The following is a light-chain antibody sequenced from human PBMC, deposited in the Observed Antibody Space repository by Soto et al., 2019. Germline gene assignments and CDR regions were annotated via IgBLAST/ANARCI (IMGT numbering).Light chain of an antibody. CDR2: DDS. J-gene: IGLJ2*01. CDR1: YIGRRS. Sequence: SYELIQPPSGSVAPGQTARITCGGNYIGRRSVHWYHQKPGQAPVLVVHDDSDRPSGSPERFSGSKSENTATLTISRVEAGDEDDFYCQVWERHSDVVFGGGTKLTVL. CDR3: QVWERHSDVV. V-gene: IGLV3-21*02.